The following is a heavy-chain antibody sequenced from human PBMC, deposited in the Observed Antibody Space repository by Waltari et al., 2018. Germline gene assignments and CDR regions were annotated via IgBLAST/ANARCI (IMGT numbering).Heavy chain of an antibody. CDR1: GGYISSGSYS. J-gene: IGHJ6*02. CDR3: ARPTFCSATTCSGPMDV. V-gene: IGHV4-61*02. D-gene: IGHD2-15*01. CDR2: IYTSGST. Sequence: QVQLQESGPGLVKPSQTLSLTCTVSGGYISSGSYSWSWIRQPAGKGLEWIGRIYTSGSTNYNPSLKSRVTISVDTSKNQFSLKLSSVTAADTAVYYCARPTFCSATTCSGPMDVWGQGTTVTVSS.